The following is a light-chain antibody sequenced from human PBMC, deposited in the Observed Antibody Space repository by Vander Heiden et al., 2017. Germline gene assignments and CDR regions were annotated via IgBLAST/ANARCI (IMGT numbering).Light chain of an antibody. CDR1: QSISSY. J-gene: IGKJ2*01. V-gene: IGKV1-39*01. CDR2: AAS. Sequence: DIQMPSSPSSLSASVGDRVTITCRASQSISSYLNWYQQKPGKAPKLLIYAASSLQSGVPSRFSGCGSGTDITLTSSSLQPEDFATYDCQQSDSTPYTCGQGTKLEIK. CDR3: QQSDSTPYT.